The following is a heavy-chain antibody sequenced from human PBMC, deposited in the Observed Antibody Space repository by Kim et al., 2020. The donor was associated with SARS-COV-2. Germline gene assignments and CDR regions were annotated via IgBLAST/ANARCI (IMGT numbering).Heavy chain of an antibody. J-gene: IGHJ4*02. Sequence: GGSLRLSCAASGFTFSDFYMSWIRQAPGKGLEWVAYISFSGTIYYADSVKGRFTISRDNAKNSMYLQMNSLGPEDAAVYYCARDHPAAGLYFDYWGQGTLVTVSS. CDR2: ISFSGTI. V-gene: IGHV3-11*01. CDR1: GFTFSDFY. D-gene: IGHD6-25*01. CDR3: ARDHPAAGLYFDY.